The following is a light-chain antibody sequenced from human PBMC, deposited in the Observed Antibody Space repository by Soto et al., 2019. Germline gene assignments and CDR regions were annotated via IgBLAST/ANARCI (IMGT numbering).Light chain of an antibody. CDR2: GAS. J-gene: IGKJ1*01. Sequence: EIVLTQSPGTLSLSPGERATLSGRASQSVSSSYLAWYQQKPGQAPRLLIYGASSRATGIPDRFSGSGSGTDFTLTISRLEPEDFAVYYCQQYVSPWTFGQGTKVDI. CDR3: QQYVSPWT. CDR1: QSVSSSY. V-gene: IGKV3-20*01.